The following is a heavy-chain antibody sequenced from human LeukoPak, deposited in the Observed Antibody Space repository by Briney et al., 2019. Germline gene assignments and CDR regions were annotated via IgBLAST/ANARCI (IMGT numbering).Heavy chain of an antibody. V-gene: IGHV4-34*01. D-gene: IGHD3-16*02. CDR1: GGSFSGYY. CDR3: ARVPAGVIGMKDAFDI. Sequence: PSETLSLTCAVYGGSFSGYYWSWIRQPPGKGLEWIGEINHSGSTNYNPSLKSRVTLSVDTSMNQFSLKLSSLTAADTAVYYCARVPAGVIGMKDAFDIWGQGTMVTVSS. J-gene: IGHJ3*02. CDR2: INHSGST.